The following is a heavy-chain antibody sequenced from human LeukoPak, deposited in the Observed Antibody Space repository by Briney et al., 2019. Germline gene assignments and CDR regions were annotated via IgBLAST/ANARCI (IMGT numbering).Heavy chain of an antibody. CDR1: GFMFSRLG. Sequence: GGSLRLSCTASGFMFSRLGMQWVRQAPGEGLEWVSMIWHDGSVEEYADSVKGRFTISRDNSQNTLYLQMNSLRDDDTAVYYCAKEGDQFRGYLDAWGKGTTVTVSS. D-gene: IGHD3-16*01. J-gene: IGHJ6*03. CDR2: IWHDGSVE. CDR3: AKEGDQFRGYLDA. V-gene: IGHV3-33*06.